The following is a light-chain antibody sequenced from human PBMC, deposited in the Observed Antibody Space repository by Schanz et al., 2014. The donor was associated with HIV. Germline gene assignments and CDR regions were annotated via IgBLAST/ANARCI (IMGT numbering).Light chain of an antibody. CDR1: SSNIGGNP. CDR2: HNN. V-gene: IGLV1-47*02. Sequence: QSVLTQPPSASGTPGQRVTMSCSGSSSNIGGNPVYWYQQLPGTAPKLLISHNNQRPSGVPDRFSGSKSGTSASLAISGLRSEDEADYYCAAWDDGPFWVFGGGTKLTVL. J-gene: IGLJ3*02. CDR3: AAWDDGPFWV.